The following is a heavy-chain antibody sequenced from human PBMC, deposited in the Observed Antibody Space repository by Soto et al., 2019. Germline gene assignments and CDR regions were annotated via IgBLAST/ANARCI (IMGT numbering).Heavy chain of an antibody. CDR1: GGTFSSYA. CDR2: IIPIFGTA. Sequence: AVKVSCKASGGTFSSYAISWVRQAPGQGLEWMGGIIPIFGTANYAQKFQGRVTITADESTSTAYMELSSLRSEDTAVYYCAREEDDMLNGYKAYYDYGMNVWG. D-gene: IGHD3-9*01. J-gene: IGHJ6*02. CDR3: AREEDDMLNGYKAYYDYGMNV. V-gene: IGHV1-69*13.